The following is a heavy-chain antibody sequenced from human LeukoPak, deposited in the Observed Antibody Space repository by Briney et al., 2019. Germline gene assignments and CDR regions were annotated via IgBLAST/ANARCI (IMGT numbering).Heavy chain of an antibody. V-gene: IGHV1-69*13. CDR3: ARSIDVYYGSGSHQNPFDY. CDR1: GGTFSSYA. J-gene: IGHJ4*02. D-gene: IGHD3-10*01. Sequence: WASVKVSCKASGGTFSSYAISWVRQAPGQGLEWMGGIIPIFGTANYAQKFQGRVTITADESTSTAYMELSSLRSEDTAVYYCARSIDVYYGSGSHQNPFDYWGQGTLVTVSS. CDR2: IIPIFGTA.